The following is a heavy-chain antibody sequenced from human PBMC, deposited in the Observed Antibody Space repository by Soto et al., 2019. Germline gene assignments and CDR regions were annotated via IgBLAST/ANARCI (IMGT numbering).Heavy chain of an antibody. Sequence: GSLRLSCAASGFSFFSSAMSWVRQTPGGGLEWVSSISGRAEKTYYADSVKGRFTISRHISKGTLSLEMTSLRAEDSALYYCARSRDSDAWYSLDYRGQGTLVTVSS. V-gene: IGHV3-23*01. CDR3: ARSRDSDAWYSLDY. J-gene: IGHJ4*02. CDR1: GFSFFSSA. CDR2: ISGRAEKT. D-gene: IGHD6-19*01.